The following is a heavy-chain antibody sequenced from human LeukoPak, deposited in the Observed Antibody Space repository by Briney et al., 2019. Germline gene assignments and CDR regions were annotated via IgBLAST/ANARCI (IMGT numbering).Heavy chain of an antibody. CDR1: GYTFTGYY. CDR2: INPNSGGT. D-gene: IGHD2-15*01. V-gene: IGHV1-2*02. Sequence: ASLKVSCKASGYTFTGYYMHCWLRPPRQGRQGMVGINPNSGGTNYAQKFQGRVTMTRDTSISTAYMELSRLRSDDTAVYYCARETQSGRSGYYFDYWGQGTLVTVSS. J-gene: IGHJ4*02. CDR3: ARETQSGRSGYYFDY.